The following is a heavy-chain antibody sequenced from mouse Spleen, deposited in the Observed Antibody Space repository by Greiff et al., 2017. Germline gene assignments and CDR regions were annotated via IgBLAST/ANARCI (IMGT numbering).Heavy chain of an antibody. CDR1: GFTFSSYA. D-gene: IGHD1-1*01. V-gene: IGHV5-9-1*01. CDR2: ISSGGSYT. Sequence: EVMLVESGGGLVKPGGSLKLSCAASGFTFSSYAMSWVRQTPEKRLEWVATISSGGSYTYYPDSVKGRFTISRDNAKNTLYLQMSSLRSEDTAMYYCARATDDPHYGSSPYYAMDYWGQGTSVTVSS. CDR3: ARATDDPHYGSSPYYAMDY. J-gene: IGHJ4*01.